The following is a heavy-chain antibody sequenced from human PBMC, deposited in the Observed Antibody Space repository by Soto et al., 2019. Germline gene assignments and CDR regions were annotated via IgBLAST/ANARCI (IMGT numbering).Heavy chain of an antibody. CDR3: ARDTGGGNFHIDY. D-gene: IGHD1-26*01. CDR1: GASLSGYY. J-gene: IGHJ4*02. Sequence: SETLSLTCTVSGASLSGYYWSWIRQLPGKGLEWIGYTYYSGTTKYNPSLQTRVTISVDTSTNQFSLKVNSVTAADTAVYYCARDTGGGNFHIDYWGQGTLVTVSS. CDR2: TYYSGTT. V-gene: IGHV4-59*01.